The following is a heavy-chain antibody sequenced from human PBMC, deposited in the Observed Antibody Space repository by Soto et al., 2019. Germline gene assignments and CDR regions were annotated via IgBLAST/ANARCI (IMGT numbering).Heavy chain of an antibody. D-gene: IGHD3-3*01. Sequence: GGSLRLSCAASGFTFDDYAMHWVRQAPGRGLEWVAGISWDSGKIGYADSVKGRFSISRDSAKNSLYLQMNSLRADDTALYYCAKANQLRFLEWLPSSFDYSGQGTSCTVSS. V-gene: IGHV3-9*01. CDR2: ISWDSGKI. CDR3: AKANQLRFLEWLPSSFDY. J-gene: IGHJ4*02. CDR1: GFTFDDYA.